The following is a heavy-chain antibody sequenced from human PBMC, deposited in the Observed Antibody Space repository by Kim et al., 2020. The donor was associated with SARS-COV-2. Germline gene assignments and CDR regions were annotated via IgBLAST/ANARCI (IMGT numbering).Heavy chain of an antibody. CDR3: AKKRRYHYYGSGSYLAV. J-gene: IGHJ6*02. CDR2: ISGSGGST. V-gene: IGHV3-23*01. Sequence: GGSLRLSCAASGFTFSSYAMSWVRQAPGKGLEWVSAISGSGGSTYYADSVKGRLTISRDNSKNTLYLQMNSLRADDTAVYYCAKKRRYHYYGSGSYLAVWGQGTTVTVSS. CDR1: GFTFSSYA. D-gene: IGHD3-10*01.